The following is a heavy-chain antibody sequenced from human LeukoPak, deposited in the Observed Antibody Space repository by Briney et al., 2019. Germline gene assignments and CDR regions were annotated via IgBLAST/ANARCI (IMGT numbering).Heavy chain of an antibody. V-gene: IGHV3-30*04. CDR2: ISYDGSNK. J-gene: IGHJ4*02. CDR1: GFTFSSYA. D-gene: IGHD4-17*01. Sequence: PGRSLRLSCAASGFTFSSYAMHWVRQAPGRGLEWVAVISYDGSNKYYADSVKGRFTISRDNSKNTLYLQMNSLRAEDTAVYYCARDYYGDSISYFDYWRQGTLVTVSS. CDR3: ARDYYGDSISYFDY.